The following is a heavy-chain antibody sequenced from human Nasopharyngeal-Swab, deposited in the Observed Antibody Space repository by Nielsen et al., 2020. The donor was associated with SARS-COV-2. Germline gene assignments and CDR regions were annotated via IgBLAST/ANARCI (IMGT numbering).Heavy chain of an antibody. CDR1: GFTFSSYG. D-gene: IGHD2-8*01. CDR3: ARDGPSGYCTNGVCYSYYMDV. CDR2: IWYEGSNK. Sequence: GGSLRLSCAASGFTFSSYGMHWVRQASGKGLEWVAVIWYEGSNKYYADSVKGRFTISRDNPKNTLYLQMNSLRAEDTAVYYCARDGPSGYCTNGVCYSYYMDVWGKGTTVTVSS. V-gene: IGHV3-33*01. J-gene: IGHJ6*03.